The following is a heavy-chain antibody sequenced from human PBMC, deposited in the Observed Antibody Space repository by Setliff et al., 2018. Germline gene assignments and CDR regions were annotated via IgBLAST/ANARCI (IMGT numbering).Heavy chain of an antibody. Sequence: PSETLSLTCTVSGASLSSGTYYWGWIRQPPGKGLEWIGRIYYRGDTYYNASLKGRLTISVDTAQNQFSLRLTSVTAADTAVYYCARTGTYRYFDYWGQGALGTAPQ. CDR2: IYYRGDT. CDR3: ARTGTYRYFDY. J-gene: IGHJ4*02. D-gene: IGHD1-1*01. V-gene: IGHV4-39*01. CDR1: GASLSSGTYY.